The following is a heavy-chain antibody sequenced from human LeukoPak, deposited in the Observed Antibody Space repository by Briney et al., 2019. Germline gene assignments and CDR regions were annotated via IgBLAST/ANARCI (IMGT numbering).Heavy chain of an antibody. CDR2: INQDGTDK. D-gene: IGHD1-26*01. J-gene: IGHJ5*02. Sequence: GGSLRLSCAASGFTFSSYAMSWARQAPGKGLEWVANINQDGTDKYYVDSVKGRFTISRDNAKNSLYLQMNSLRAEDTAVYYCAREIVGTHKSRFDPWGQGTLVTVSS. CDR1: GFTFSSYA. CDR3: AREIVGTHKSRFDP. V-gene: IGHV3-7*03.